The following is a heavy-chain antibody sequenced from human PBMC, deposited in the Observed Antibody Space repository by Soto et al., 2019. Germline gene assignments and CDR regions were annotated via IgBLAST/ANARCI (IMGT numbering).Heavy chain of an antibody. Sequence: ASVKVSCKASGYTFTSYGISWVRQAPGQGLEWMGWISAYNGNTNYAQKLQGRVTMTTDTSTSTAYMELRSLRSDDTAVYYCARECQRIAAAGNYYYYGMDVWGQGTTVTVSS. CDR2: ISAYNGNT. V-gene: IGHV1-18*01. D-gene: IGHD6-13*01. CDR1: GYTFTSYG. CDR3: ARECQRIAAAGNYYYYGMDV. J-gene: IGHJ6*02.